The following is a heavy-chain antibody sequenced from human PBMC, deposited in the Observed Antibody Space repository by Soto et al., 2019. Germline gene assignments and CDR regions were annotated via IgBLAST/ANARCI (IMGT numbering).Heavy chain of an antibody. D-gene: IGHD3-10*01. J-gene: IGHJ5*02. V-gene: IGHV4-59*08. CDR3: ARQERSYFGPGWFDT. CDR2: IYYSGSP. CDR1: GGSINNYY. Sequence: PSETLSLTCSVSGGSINNYYCSWIRQPPGKGLEWIGYIYYSGSPNYNPSLKSRVTISVDTSKNQFSLNLSSVTAADTAVYYCARQERSYFGPGWFDTWGQGALVTSPQ.